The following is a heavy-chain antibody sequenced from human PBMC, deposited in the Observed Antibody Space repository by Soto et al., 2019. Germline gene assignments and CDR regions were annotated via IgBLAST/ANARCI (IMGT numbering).Heavy chain of an antibody. CDR3: ARGVAGVRLRAYMQWLVEGSGYYYGMDV. J-gene: IGHJ6*02. Sequence: KPSETLSLTCTVSGGSVSSGSYYWSWIRQPPGKGLEWIGYIYYSGSTNYNPSLKSRVTISVDTSKNQFSLKLSSVTAADTAVYYCARGVAGVRLRAYMQWLVEGSGYYYGMDVWGQGTTVTVSS. D-gene: IGHD6-19*01. CDR2: IYYSGST. CDR1: GGSVSSGSYY. V-gene: IGHV4-61*01.